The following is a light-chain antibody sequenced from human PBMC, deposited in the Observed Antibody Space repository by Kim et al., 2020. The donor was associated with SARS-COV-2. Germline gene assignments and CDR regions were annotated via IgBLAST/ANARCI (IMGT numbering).Light chain of an antibody. CDR3: QVWDGSSDHPWV. CDR1: NIGSKN. J-gene: IGLJ3*02. CDR2: YDT. Sequence: GKTASIACGGDNIGSKNVHWYQQKPGQAPVLVIYYDTDRPSGIPERFSGSNSGNTATLTIARVEAGDEADYYCQVWDGSSDHPWVFGGGTQLTVL. V-gene: IGLV3-21*04.